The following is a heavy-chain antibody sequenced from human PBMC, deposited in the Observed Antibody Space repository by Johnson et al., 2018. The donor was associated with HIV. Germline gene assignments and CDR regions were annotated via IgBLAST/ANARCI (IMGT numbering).Heavy chain of an antibody. CDR3: ARQHHYDSSGQGGGIDI. V-gene: IGHV3-66*04. CDR1: GFTVSSNY. J-gene: IGHJ3*02. CDR2: IYSGGST. Sequence: VQLVESGGGLVQPGGSLRLSCAASGFTVSSNYMSWVRQAPGKGLEWVSVIYSGGSTYAADSVKGRFTISRDNARNSLYMEMNGLIAEDTALYYGARQHHYDSSGQGGGIDIWGQGTMVTVSS. D-gene: IGHD3-22*01.